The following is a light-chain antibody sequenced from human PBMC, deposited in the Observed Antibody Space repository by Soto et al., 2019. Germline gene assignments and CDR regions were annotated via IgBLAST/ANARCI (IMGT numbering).Light chain of an antibody. CDR2: RNN. CDR3: AAWDDSLSGPV. J-gene: IGLJ7*01. V-gene: IGLV1-47*01. Sequence: QSVLTQSPSASGTLGHIFTISCSGSSSNIGSNSVYWYQQLPGTASKLLIYRNNQRPSGVPDRFSGSRSGTSAYLAISGLRSEDEADYHCAAWDDSLSGPVFGGGTQLTVL. CDR1: SSNIGSNS.